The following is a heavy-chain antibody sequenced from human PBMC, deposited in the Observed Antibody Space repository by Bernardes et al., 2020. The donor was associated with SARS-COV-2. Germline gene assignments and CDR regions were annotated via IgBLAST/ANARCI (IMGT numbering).Heavy chain of an antibody. D-gene: IGHD3-10*01. CDR1: GFTFRPHA. CDR3: AKGYYYDSGSPPRVNFFDY. V-gene: IGHV3-23*01. J-gene: IGHJ4*02. Sequence: GGSLRLSCAASGFTFRPHAKSWVRQAPGKGLEWVSEISGSGTTTYYADSVKGRFTVSRDNSKNTLYLQMNSLRAEDTAVYYCAKGYYYDSGSPPRVNFFDYWGQGTLVTVSS. CDR2: ISGSGTTT.